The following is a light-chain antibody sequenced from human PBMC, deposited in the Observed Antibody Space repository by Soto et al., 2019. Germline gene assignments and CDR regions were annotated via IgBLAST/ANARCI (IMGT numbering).Light chain of an antibody. CDR2: AAS. Sequence: EIVLTQSPGTLSLSPGERATPSCRASQSINNRYLAGYQQKPGQAPRPPINAASSRATGIPDRFSGSGSGTDFTLTISRLEPEDFAVYYCQQFGSSPGFTFGPGTKVDIK. V-gene: IGKV3-20*01. CDR1: QSINNRY. J-gene: IGKJ3*01. CDR3: QQFGSSPGFT.